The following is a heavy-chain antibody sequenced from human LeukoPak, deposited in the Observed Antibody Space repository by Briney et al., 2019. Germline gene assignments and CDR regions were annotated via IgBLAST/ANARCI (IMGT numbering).Heavy chain of an antibody. CDR3: ARAATAVTVDY. CDR1: GFTFSNYW. CDR2: INQDGSGE. J-gene: IGHJ4*02. V-gene: IGHV3-7*01. Sequence: GGSLRLSCAASGFTFSNYWMSWVRQTPGKGLEWVANINQDGSGEYYVDSVKGRFSISRDNAKNSLFLQMNSLTAEDTAVYYCARAATAVTVDYWGQGTLVTVSS. D-gene: IGHD4-17*01.